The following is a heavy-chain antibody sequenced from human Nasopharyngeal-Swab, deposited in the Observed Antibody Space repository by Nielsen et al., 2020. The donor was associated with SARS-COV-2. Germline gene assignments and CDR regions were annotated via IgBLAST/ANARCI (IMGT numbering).Heavy chain of an antibody. V-gene: IGHV3-30-3*01. CDR2: ISYDGSNK. D-gene: IGHD3-22*01. J-gene: IGHJ6*02. CDR3: ARTDSSGYYPVTYYYYGMDV. Sequence: VRQAPGKGLEWVAVISYDGSNKYYADSVKGRFTISRDNSKNTLYLQMNSLRAEDTAVHYCARTDSSGYYPVTYYYYGMDVWGQGTTVTVSS.